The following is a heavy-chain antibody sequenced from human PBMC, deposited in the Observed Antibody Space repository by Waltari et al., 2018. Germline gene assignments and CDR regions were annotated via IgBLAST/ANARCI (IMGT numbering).Heavy chain of an antibody. Sequence: EVQLVESGGGLVQPGGSLRLSCTASGFTLSSYWMSWVRQAPGKGLEWVANIKQDGSENYYFDSVKCRFTISRDNAQNSLYLQMNSLRAEDTAVYYCARDGGEGSYWEGFDYWGQGTLVTVSS. CDR1: GFTLSSYW. CDR3: ARDGGEGSYWEGFDY. J-gene: IGHJ4*02. V-gene: IGHV3-7*01. CDR2: IKQDGSEN. D-gene: IGHD2-15*01.